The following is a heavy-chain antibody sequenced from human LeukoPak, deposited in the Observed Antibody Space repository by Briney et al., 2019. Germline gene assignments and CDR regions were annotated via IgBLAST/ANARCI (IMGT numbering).Heavy chain of an antibody. V-gene: IGHV4-34*01. CDR3: ARMYSSGWYLQEPSYGMDV. Sequence: SETLSLTCAVYGGSFSGYYWSWIRQPPGKGLEWIGEINHSGSTNYNPSLKSRVTISVDTSKNQFSLKLSSVTAADTAVYYCARMYSSGWYLQEPSYGMDVWGQGTTVTVSS. J-gene: IGHJ6*02. CDR1: GGSFSGYY. CDR2: INHSGST. D-gene: IGHD6-19*01.